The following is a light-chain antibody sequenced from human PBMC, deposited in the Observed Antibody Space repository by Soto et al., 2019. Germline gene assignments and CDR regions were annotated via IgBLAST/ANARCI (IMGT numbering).Light chain of an antibody. CDR1: QGISNC. CDR2: AAS. CDR3: LNYNSAPPRRT. J-gene: IGKJ4*01. V-gene: IGKV1-27*01. Sequence: DIQMTQSPSSLSASVGDRVTIACRASQGISNCLAWYQQKPGKVPNLLIYAASTLQSGVPSRFSGSGSGTDFTLTISSLQPEDVATYYCLNYNSAPPRRTFGGGTEVEIK.